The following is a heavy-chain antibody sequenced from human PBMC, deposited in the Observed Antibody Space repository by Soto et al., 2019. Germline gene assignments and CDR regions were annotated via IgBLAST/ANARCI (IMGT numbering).Heavy chain of an antibody. D-gene: IGHD6-19*01. V-gene: IGHV3-33*01. J-gene: IGHJ5*02. CDR1: GFTFSSYG. Sequence: QVQLVESGGGVVQPGRSLRLSCAASGFTFSSYGMHWVRQAPGKGLEWVAVIWYDGSNKYNADPVKGRFTISRANSKNPQYLHKTCPRAEDTDVYYCASDRRIAVVGGLYNWFDPWGQGTLVVVSS. CDR2: IWYDGSNK. CDR3: ASDRRIAVVGGLYNWFDP.